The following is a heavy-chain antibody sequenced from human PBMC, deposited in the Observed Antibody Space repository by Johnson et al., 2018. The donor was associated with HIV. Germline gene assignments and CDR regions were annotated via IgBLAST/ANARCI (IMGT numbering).Heavy chain of an antibody. CDR1: GFTLSSYW. CDR2: INSDGSST. Sequence: VQLVESGGGLVQPGGSLRLSCAASGFTLSSYWMHWVRQAPGTGLVWVSRINSDGSSTSYADSVTGRFPISRANAKTTRYLQMNSLRAEDTAVFYCARDEAASTGAFDIWGQGTMVTVSS. V-gene: IGHV3-74*01. CDR3: ARDEAASTGAFDI. J-gene: IGHJ3*02. D-gene: IGHD6-13*01.